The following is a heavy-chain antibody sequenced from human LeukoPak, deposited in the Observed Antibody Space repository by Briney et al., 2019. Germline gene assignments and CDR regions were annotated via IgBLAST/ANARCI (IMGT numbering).Heavy chain of an antibody. CDR2: ISRSGGST. CDR1: ESHA. CDR3: ATYCSGGSCYDY. D-gene: IGHD2-15*01. V-gene: IGHV3-23*01. Sequence: PGGSLRLSCAASESHAMTWVRQGPGKGPERVSAISRSGGSTYYADSVKGRFTISRDKSNNTVYLQMNSLSAEDTAVYYCATYCSGGSCYDYWGQGTLVTVSS. J-gene: IGHJ4*02.